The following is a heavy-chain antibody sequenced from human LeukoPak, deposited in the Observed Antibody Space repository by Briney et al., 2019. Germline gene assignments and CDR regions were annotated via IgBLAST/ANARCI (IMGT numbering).Heavy chain of an antibody. J-gene: IGHJ4*02. CDR1: GFTFSSYS. V-gene: IGHV3-21*01. CDR3: ARVSMRDWSAVAGTWSFDY. Sequence: KTGGSLRLSCAASGFTFSSYSMNWVRQAPGKGLEWVSSISSSSSYIYYADSVKGRFTISRDNAKNSLYLQMNSLRAEDTAVYYCARVSMRDWSAVAGTWSFDYWGQGTLVTVSS. CDR2: ISSSSSYI. D-gene: IGHD6-19*01.